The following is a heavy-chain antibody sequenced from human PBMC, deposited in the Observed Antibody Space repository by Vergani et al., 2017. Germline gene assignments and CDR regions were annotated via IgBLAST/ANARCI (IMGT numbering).Heavy chain of an antibody. V-gene: IGHV1-69*12. D-gene: IGHD4-17*01. CDR3: ARFREQSTVTTEDAFDI. J-gene: IGHJ3*02. Sequence: QVQLVQSGAEVKKPGSSVKVSCKASGGTFSSYAISWVRQAPGQGLEWMGGIIPIFGTANYAQKFQGRVTITADESTSTAYMELSSLRSEDTAVYYCARFREQSTVTTEDAFDIWGQGTMVTVSS. CDR1: GGTFSSYA. CDR2: IIPIFGTA.